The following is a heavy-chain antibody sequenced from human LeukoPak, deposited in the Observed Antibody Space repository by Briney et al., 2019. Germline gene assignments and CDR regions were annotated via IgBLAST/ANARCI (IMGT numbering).Heavy chain of an antibody. CDR3: ARADTYYYDSSGYLLDY. CDR1: GGSISSYY. CDR2: IYYSGST. Sequence: SETLSLPCTVSGGSISSYYWSWIRQPPGKGLEWFGYIYYSGSTNYNPSLKSRVTISVDTSKNQFSLKLSSVTAADTAVYYCARADTYYYDSSGYLLDYWGQGTLVTVSS. D-gene: IGHD3-22*01. J-gene: IGHJ4*02. V-gene: IGHV4-59*01.